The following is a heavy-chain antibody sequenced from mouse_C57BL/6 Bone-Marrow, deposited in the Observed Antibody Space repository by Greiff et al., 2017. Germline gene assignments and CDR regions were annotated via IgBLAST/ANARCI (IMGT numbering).Heavy chain of an antibody. Sequence: EVKLMESGGGLVKPGGSLKLSCAASGFTFSSYTMSWVRQTPEKRLEWVATISGGGGNTYYPDSVKGRFTISRDNAKNTLYLQMSSLRSEDTALYYCARHPTPVRYFDVWGTGTTVTVSS. CDR2: ISGGGGNT. CDR3: ARHPTPVRYFDV. J-gene: IGHJ1*03. V-gene: IGHV5-9*01. CDR1: GFTFSSYT.